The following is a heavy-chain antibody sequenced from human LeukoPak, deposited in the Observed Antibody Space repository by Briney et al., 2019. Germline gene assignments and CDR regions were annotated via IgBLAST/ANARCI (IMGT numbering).Heavy chain of an antibody. D-gene: IGHD7-27*01. CDR2: IVLGSGNT. V-gene: IGHV1-58*01. CDR1: GFTFTSSA. J-gene: IGHJ4*02. CDR3: AALAGVQGLAYAPRDYFDS. Sequence: TSAKVSCKASGFTFTSSAVQWVRQARGQRLEWIGWIVLGSGNTNYAQQFQERVTITRDLSTNSTYLELSSLRSEDTAVYYCAALAGVQGLAYAPRDYFDSWGQGTLVTVSS.